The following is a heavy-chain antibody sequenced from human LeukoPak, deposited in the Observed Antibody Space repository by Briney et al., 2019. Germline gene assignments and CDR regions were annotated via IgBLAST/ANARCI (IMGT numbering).Heavy chain of an antibody. J-gene: IGHJ6*03. CDR2: IYYSGST. V-gene: IGHV4-39*07. Sequence: SETLSLTCTVSGDSISSSSYYWGWIRQPPGKGLEWIGSIYYSGSTYYNPSLKSRVTMSVDTSKNQFSPKLSSVTAADTAVYYCARTTEGGYTYGYFYYYYMDVWGKGTTVTISS. CDR1: GDSISSSSYY. CDR3: ARTTEGGYTYGYFYYYYMDV. D-gene: IGHD5-18*01.